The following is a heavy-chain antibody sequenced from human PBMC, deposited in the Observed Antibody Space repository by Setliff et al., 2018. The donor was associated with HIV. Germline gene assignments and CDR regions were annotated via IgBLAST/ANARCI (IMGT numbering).Heavy chain of an antibody. D-gene: IGHD2-21*01. Sequence: SETLCLTCAVYGGSLSSSYWTWIRQAPGKGLEWIGEINHSGTANYNPSLKSRVTMSLDRSKRQFSLKLTSLTAADTAVYYCAGLSDFLDYWGLGNLVTV. J-gene: IGHJ4*02. CDR1: GGSLSSSY. CDR2: INHSGTA. CDR3: AGLSDFLDY. V-gene: IGHV4-34*01.